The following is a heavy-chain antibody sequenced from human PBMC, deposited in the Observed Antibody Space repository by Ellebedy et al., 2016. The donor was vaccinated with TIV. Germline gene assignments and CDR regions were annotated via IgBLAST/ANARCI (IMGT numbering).Heavy chain of an antibody. V-gene: IGHV6-1*01. CDR3: ARGYYGNGMLV. CDR1: ADSVSTDIG. D-gene: IGHD2/OR15-2a*01. J-gene: IGHJ6*02. Sequence: SQTLSLTCVIPADSVSTDIGWHWIRQSPSRGLEWLGRTYYRCKWNNDYAVSLKSRITTNPYTYKTLFSLQLNSVTPEDTAVYYCARGYYGNGMLVWGQGTTITVSS. CDR2: TYYRCKWNN.